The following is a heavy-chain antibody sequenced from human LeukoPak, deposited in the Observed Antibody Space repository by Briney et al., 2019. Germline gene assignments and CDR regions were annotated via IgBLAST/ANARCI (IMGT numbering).Heavy chain of an antibody. CDR1: GGSFSSYY. J-gene: IGHJ6*03. D-gene: IGHD3-16*01. CDR2: INYSGST. V-gene: IGHV4-34*01. CDR3: AQWGNNMDV. Sequence: SETLSLTCTVYGGSFSSYYWHWFRQPPGKGPQWIGEINYSGSTKYNPSLKSRVTISIDTSKNQFSLKLSSATAADTAVYYCAQWGNNMDVWGKGTTVIVSS.